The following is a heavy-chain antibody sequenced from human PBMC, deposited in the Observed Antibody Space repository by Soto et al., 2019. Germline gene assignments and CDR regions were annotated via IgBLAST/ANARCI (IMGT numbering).Heavy chain of an antibody. CDR2: ISSGGGTT. CDR3: AKPLWSVSNDDY. D-gene: IGHD3-3*01. V-gene: IGHV3-23*01. Sequence: SLRLSCAASGMTFNNFAITWGGHAPGEGMDWVSGISSGGGTTYYADSVKGRFTISRDNSNNMLYLEMNNLTAEDTAIYYCAKPLWSVSNDDYWGQGTQVTVSS. CDR1: GMTFNNFA. J-gene: IGHJ4*02.